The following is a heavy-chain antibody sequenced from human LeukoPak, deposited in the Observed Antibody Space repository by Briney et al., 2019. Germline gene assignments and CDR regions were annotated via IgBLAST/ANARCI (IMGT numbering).Heavy chain of an antibody. J-gene: IGHJ3*02. CDR2: ISAYNGNT. CDR3: ARDKGPQAFDI. CDR1: GYTFTGYY. V-gene: IGHV1-18*04. Sequence: ASVKVSCKASGYTFTGYYMHWVRQAPGQGLEWMGWISAYNGNTNYAQKLQGRVTMTTDTSTSTAYMELRSLRSDDTAVYYCARDKGPQAFDIWGQGTMVTVSS.